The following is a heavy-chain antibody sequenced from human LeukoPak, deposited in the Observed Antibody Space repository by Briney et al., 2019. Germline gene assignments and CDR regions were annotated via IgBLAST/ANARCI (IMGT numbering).Heavy chain of an antibody. CDR3: ARGSRPHYYYGTGV. V-gene: IGHV4-61*02. J-gene: IGHJ6*02. CDR2: IYTSGST. Sequence: SQTLSLTCTVSGGSISSGSYYWSWIRQPAGKGLEWIGRIYTSGSTNYNPSLKSRVTISVDTSKNQFSLKLSSVTAADTAVYYCARGSRPHYYYGTGVWGQGTTVTVSS. CDR1: GGSISSGSYY.